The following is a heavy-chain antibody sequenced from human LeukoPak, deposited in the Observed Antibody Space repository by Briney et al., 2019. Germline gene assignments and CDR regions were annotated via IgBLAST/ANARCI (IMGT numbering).Heavy chain of an antibody. CDR3: ARDYQGGYGDKTVDY. Sequence: PSETLSLTCIVSGYSISSGYFWGWVRQPPGKGLEWTGSIYHVGTTHYNPSLKSRVSISLDTSKNQFSLKLSSVTAADTAVYYCARDYQGGYGDKTVDYWGQGTLVTVSS. D-gene: IGHD5-18*01. J-gene: IGHJ4*02. V-gene: IGHV4-38-2*02. CDR1: GYSISSGYF. CDR2: IYHVGTT.